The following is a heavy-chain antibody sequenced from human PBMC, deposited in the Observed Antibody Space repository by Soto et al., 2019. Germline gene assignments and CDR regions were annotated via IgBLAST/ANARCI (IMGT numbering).Heavy chain of an antibody. CDR1: GFTFSSYA. CDR2: ISGSGGST. Sequence: EVQLLESGGGLVQPGGSLRLSCAASGFTFSSYAMSWVRQAPGTGLEWVSAISGSGGSTYYADSVKARFTISRDNSKNTLYLQMNSLRAEDTAVYYCAKDHTDEQGLVPKGYFDLWGRGTLVTVSS. V-gene: IGHV3-23*01. CDR3: AKDHTDEQGLVPKGYFDL. D-gene: IGHD6-19*01. J-gene: IGHJ2*01.